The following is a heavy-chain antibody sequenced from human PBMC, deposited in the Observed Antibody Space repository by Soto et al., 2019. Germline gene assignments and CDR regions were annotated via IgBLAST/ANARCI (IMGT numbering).Heavy chain of an antibody. D-gene: IGHD2-15*01. CDR2: ISAYNGNT. Sequence: VSVEVSGRASGYTFTSYGISWVRQAPGQGLEWMGWISAYNGNTNYAQKLQGRVTMTTDTSTSTAYMELRSLRSDDTAVYYCARVVRDWYFELWGRGTLVTVSS. CDR1: GYTFTSYG. V-gene: IGHV1-18*01. J-gene: IGHJ2*01. CDR3: ARVVRDWYFEL.